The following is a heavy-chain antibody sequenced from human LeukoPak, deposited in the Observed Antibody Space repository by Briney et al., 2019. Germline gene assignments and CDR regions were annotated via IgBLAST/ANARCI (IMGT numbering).Heavy chain of an antibody. J-gene: IGHJ1*01. CDR1: GGSFGGYY. CDR2: INDSGNS. Sequence: SETLSLTCAVYGGSFGGYYWSWIRQPPGKGLEWIGEINDSGNSNYIPSLKSRVTISVDRSKNQFSLWLSSVTAADTAVYYCARASHYDILTGYYWDEYFQHWGQGTLVTVSS. D-gene: IGHD3-9*01. V-gene: IGHV4-34*01. CDR3: ARASHYDILTGYYWDEYFQH.